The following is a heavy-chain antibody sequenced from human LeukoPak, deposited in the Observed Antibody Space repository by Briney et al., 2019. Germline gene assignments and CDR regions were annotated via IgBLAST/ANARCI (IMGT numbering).Heavy chain of an antibody. J-gene: IGHJ6*03. Sequence: PGGSLRLSCAASGFTFSSFEMNWVRQAPGKGLEWVSHISSSGTTIYDADSVKGRFTISRDNAKNSLYLQMNSLRVEDTAVYYCAKGSGSYSRYYYYDMDVWGKGTTVTVSS. CDR1: GFTFSSFE. D-gene: IGHD3-10*01. CDR2: ISSSGTTI. CDR3: AKGSGSYSRYYYYDMDV. V-gene: IGHV3-48*03.